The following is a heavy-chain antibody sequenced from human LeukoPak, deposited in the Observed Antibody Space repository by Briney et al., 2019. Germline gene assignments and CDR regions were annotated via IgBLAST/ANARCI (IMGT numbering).Heavy chain of an antibody. CDR2: ISGSGGTT. Sequence: GVSLRLSCAASGFTFSRYAMSWVRQAPGKGLEWVSVISGSGGTTYYADSVKGRFTISRDNSKKTLYLQMKSLRAEDTAVYYCAKGLLDDSSGSDAFDIWGQGTMVTVSS. V-gene: IGHV3-23*01. J-gene: IGHJ3*02. CDR3: AKGLLDDSSGSDAFDI. D-gene: IGHD3-22*01. CDR1: GFTFSRYA.